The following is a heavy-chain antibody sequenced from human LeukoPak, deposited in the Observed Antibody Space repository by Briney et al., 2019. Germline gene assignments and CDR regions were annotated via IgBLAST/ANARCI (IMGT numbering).Heavy chain of an antibody. Sequence: GGSLRLSCVASGFTYSSYWMSWVRQAPGKGLEWVANIKEDGSEKYYVDSVKGRFTISRDDAKNSLYLEINSLRVEDTAIYYCVRGWFLSVWSYHWDVWGQGTTVTVSS. CDR2: IKEDGSEK. CDR1: GFTYSSYW. CDR3: VRGWFLSVWSYHWDV. V-gene: IGHV3-7*01. D-gene: IGHD3-10*01. J-gene: IGHJ6*02.